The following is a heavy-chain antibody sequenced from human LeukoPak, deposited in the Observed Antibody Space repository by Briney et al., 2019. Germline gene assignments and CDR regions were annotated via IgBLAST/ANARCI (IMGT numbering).Heavy chain of an antibody. CDR2: ISNGNT. CDR3: VREAGYCASVCLKSNWFDP. V-gene: IGHV3-23*01. J-gene: IGHJ5*02. Sequence: PGGSLRLSCAASGFPFSNHAMSWVRQPPGKGLEWVSAISNGNTYYADSVRGRFTISRDDSKNMVYLQMNSLRDEETALYYCVREAGYCASVCLKSNWFDPWGQGTLVTVSS. CDR1: GFPFSNHA. D-gene: IGHD2-21*02.